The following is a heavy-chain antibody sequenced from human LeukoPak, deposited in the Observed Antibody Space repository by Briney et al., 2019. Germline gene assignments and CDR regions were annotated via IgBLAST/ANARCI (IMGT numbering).Heavy chain of an antibody. D-gene: IGHD3-22*01. Sequence: PSETLSLTCAVSGGSISSGGYSWSWIRQPPGKGLEWIGYIYHSGSTYYNPSLKSRVTISVDRSKNQFSLKLSSVTAADTAVYYCARDSPNYYDSGGYQDWYFDLWGRGTLVTVSS. CDR2: IYHSGST. J-gene: IGHJ2*01. V-gene: IGHV4-30-2*01. CDR3: ARDSPNYYDSGGYQDWYFDL. CDR1: GGSISSGGYS.